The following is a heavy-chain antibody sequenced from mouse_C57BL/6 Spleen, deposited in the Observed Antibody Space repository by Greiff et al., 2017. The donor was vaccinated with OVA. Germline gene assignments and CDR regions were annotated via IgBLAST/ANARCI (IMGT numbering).Heavy chain of an antibody. CDR2: IDPETGGT. V-gene: IGHV1-15*01. Sequence: QVQLQQSGAELVRPGASVTLSCKASGYTFTDYEMHWVKQTPVHGLEWIGAIDPETGGTAYNQKFKGKVILTADKSSSTAYMELRSLTSEDSAVYYCTRALITTVRAWFAYWGQGTLVTVSA. D-gene: IGHD1-1*01. J-gene: IGHJ3*01. CDR1: GYTFTDYE. CDR3: TRALITTVRAWFAY.